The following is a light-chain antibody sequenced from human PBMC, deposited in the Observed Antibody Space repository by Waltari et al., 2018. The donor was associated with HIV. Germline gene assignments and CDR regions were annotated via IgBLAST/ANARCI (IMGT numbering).Light chain of an antibody. CDR2: EAS. CDR3: QQRSNWPLT. CDR1: QSVNRY. V-gene: IGKV3-11*01. Sequence: EIVLTQSPATLSLSPGERATLSCRASQSVNRYLAWFQQKPGHAPRLLIYEASNRATGIPARFSGSGSGTDFTLTIASLEPEDFAIYYCQQRSNWPLTFGGGTKVEIK. J-gene: IGKJ4*01.